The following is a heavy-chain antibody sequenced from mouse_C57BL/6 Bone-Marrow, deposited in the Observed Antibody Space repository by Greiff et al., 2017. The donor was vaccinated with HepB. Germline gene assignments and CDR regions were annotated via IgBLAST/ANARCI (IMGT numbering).Heavy chain of an antibody. D-gene: IGHD2-4*01. J-gene: IGHJ2*01. CDR3: ATPLYDYDPFDY. Sequence: VQLQQPGAELVRPGTSVKLSCKASGYTFTSYWMHWVKQRPGQGLEWIGVIDPSDSYTNYNQKFKGKATLTVDTSSSTAYMQLSSLTSEDSAVYYCATPLYDYDPFDYWGQGTTLTVSS. CDR1: GYTFTSYW. CDR2: IDPSDSYT. V-gene: IGHV1-59*01.